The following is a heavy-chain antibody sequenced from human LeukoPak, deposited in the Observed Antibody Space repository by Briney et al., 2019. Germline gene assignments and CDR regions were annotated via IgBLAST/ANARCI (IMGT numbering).Heavy chain of an antibody. V-gene: IGHV3-30*02. CDR1: GFILSSYA. Sequence: GGSLRLSCAASGFILSSYAMHWVRQAPGKGLEWVAFIRYDGSNKYYADSVKGRFSISRDNSKNTLFLQMNSLRAEDTAVYYCAKDSPVDYWGQGTLVTVSS. CDR2: IRYDGSNK. J-gene: IGHJ4*02. CDR3: AKDSPVDY.